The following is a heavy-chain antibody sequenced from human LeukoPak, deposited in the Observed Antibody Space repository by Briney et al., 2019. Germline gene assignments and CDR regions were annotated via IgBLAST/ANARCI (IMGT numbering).Heavy chain of an antibody. J-gene: IGHJ6*02. Sequence: ASVKVSCKASGYTFTSYYMHWVRQAPGQGLEWMGIINPSGGSTSYAQKFQGRVTITADESTSTAYMELSSLRSEDTAVYYCARDNASIFGVVIIPVGYYGMDVWGQGTTVTVSS. CDR3: ARDNASIFGVVIIPVGYYGMDV. D-gene: IGHD3-3*01. V-gene: IGHV1-46*01. CDR2: INPSGGST. CDR1: GYTFTSYY.